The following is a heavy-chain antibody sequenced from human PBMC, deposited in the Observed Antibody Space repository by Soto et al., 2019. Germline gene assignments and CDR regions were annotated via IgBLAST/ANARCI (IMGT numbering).Heavy chain of an antibody. CDR3: AKDFRGFSGSYLDAFDI. CDR2: IPYDGSKN. V-gene: IGHV3-30*18. D-gene: IGHD3-10*01. CDR1: GFTFSTYG. J-gene: IGHJ3*02. Sequence: GGSLRLSCAASGFTFSTYGMHWVRQAPGKGLEWVAVIPYDGSKNYFADSVKGRFTISRDNSKNTLYLQMNSLRAEDTAVYYCAKDFRGFSGSYLDAFDIWGQGTVVTVSS.